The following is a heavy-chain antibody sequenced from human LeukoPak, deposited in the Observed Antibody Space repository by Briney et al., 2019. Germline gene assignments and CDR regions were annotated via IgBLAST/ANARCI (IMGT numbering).Heavy chain of an antibody. V-gene: IGHV3-23*01. CDR1: GFTFSSFE. CDR2: ISGSGDIT. J-gene: IGHJ4*02. CDR3: AKDLGAAAFEY. D-gene: IGHD6-13*01. Sequence: PGGSLRLSCAASGFTFSSFEMNWVRQVPGKGLEWVSAISGSGDITYYADSVKGRFTISRDNSKNTLYLQMNSLRAEDTAVYYCAKDLGAAAFEYWGQGTLVTVSS.